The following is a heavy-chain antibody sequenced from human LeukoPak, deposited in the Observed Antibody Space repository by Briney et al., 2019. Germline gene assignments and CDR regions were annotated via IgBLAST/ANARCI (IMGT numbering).Heavy chain of an antibody. Sequence: SETLSLTCTVSGGSISSYYWGWIRQPPGKGLEWIGSIYHSGSTYYNPSLKSRVTISVDTSKNQFSLKLSSVTAADTAVYYCARGPYSGSYLDYWGQGTLVTVSS. CDR3: ARGPYSGSYLDY. V-gene: IGHV4-38-2*02. CDR1: GGSISSYY. CDR2: IYHSGST. D-gene: IGHD1-26*01. J-gene: IGHJ4*02.